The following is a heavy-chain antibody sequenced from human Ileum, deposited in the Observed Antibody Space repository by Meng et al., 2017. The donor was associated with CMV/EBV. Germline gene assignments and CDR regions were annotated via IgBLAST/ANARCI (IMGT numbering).Heavy chain of an antibody. J-gene: IGHJ5*02. V-gene: IGHV4-59*01. D-gene: IGHD2-2*01. CDR2: IYYSGNT. CDR3: SVRQGYCDSTSCRYWFDP. CDR1: GGSMSSYY. Sequence: SETLSLTCTVSGGSMSSYYWSWIRQPPGKGLEYIGYIYYSGNTNYNPSLKSRVTISVDTSKNQFSLKLSSVTAADTAVYYCSVRQGYCDSTSCRYWFDPWGQGTLVTVSS.